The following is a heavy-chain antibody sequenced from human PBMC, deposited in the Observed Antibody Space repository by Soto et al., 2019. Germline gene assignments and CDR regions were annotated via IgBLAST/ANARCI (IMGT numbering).Heavy chain of an antibody. CDR3: AIAHPAEGMDV. V-gene: IGHV1-69*02. Sequence: QVQLVQSGAEVKKPGSSVKVSCKASGGTFSSYTISWVRQAPGQGLEWMGRIIPILGIANDAQKFQGRVTITADKYTSTAYMELSSLRSEDTAVYYCAIAHPAEGMDVWGQGTTVTVSS. CDR1: GGTFSSYT. J-gene: IGHJ6*02. D-gene: IGHD6-13*01. CDR2: IIPILGIA.